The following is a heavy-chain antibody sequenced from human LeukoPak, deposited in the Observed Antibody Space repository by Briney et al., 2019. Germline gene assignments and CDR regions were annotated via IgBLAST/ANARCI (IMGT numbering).Heavy chain of an antibody. Sequence: SQTLSLTCTVSGGSISSGGYYWSWIRQHPGKGLERIGYIYYSGSTYYNPSLKSRVTISVDTSKNQFSLKLSSVTAADTAVYYCARVGDQLPTTSWFDPWGQGTLVTVSS. D-gene: IGHD2-2*01. CDR1: GGSISSGGYY. CDR3: ARVGDQLPTTSWFDP. CDR2: IYYSGST. J-gene: IGHJ5*02. V-gene: IGHV4-31*03.